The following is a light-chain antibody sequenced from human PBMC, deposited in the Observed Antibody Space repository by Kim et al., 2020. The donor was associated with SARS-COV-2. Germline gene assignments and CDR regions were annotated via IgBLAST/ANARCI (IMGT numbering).Light chain of an antibody. Sequence: VALRQTVRITCQGDSLRSYYATWYQQKPGQAPILVIYGKNSRPSGIPDRSSGSSSGNTASLTITGTPAGDEADYYCNSRDSNDNVVFGGGTQLTVL. CDR3: NSRDSNDNVV. CDR2: GKN. V-gene: IGLV3-19*01. CDR1: SLRSYY. J-gene: IGLJ2*01.